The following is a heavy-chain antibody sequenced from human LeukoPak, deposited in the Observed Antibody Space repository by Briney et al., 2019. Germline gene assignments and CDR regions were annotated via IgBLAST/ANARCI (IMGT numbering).Heavy chain of an antibody. V-gene: IGHV4-34*01. CDR1: GGSFSGYY. CDR3: ARQRKDVDTAMVTMGFDY. Sequence: SETLSLTCAVYGGSFSGYYWSWIRQPPGKGLEWIGEINHSGSTNYNPSLKSRVTISVDTSKNQFSLKLSSVTAADTAVYYCARQRKDVDTAMVTMGFDYWGQGTLVTVSS. D-gene: IGHD5-18*01. J-gene: IGHJ4*02. CDR2: INHSGST.